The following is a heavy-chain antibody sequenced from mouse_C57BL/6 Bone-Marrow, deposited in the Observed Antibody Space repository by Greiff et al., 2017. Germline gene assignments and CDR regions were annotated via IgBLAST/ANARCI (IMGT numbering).Heavy chain of an antibody. J-gene: IGHJ3*01. CDR3: ARGGYYGAY. CDR2: IDPEDGET. V-gene: IGHV14-2*01. CDR1: GFNIKDYY. Sequence: VQLQQSGAELVKPGASVKLSCTASGFNIKDYYMHWVKQRTEQGLEWIGRIDPEDGETKYAPKFPGKATITADTSSNTAYLQLSSLTSEDTAVYYCARGGYYGAYGGQGTLVTVSA. D-gene: IGHD2-3*01.